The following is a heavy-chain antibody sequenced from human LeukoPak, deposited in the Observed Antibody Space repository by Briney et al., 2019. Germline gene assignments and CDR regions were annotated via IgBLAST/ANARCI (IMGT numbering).Heavy chain of an antibody. D-gene: IGHD6-19*01. CDR2: ISSSGSAI. CDR1: GFTFSDYY. V-gene: IGHV3-11*01. J-gene: IGHJ4*02. Sequence: GGSLRLSCAASGFTFSDYYMSWIRQAPGKGLEWVSYISSSGSAIYYADSVKGRFTISRDNAKNSLYLQMNSLRAEDTAVYYCARGAKGWRHGPGYSSGWADYWGQGTLVTVSS. CDR3: ARGAKGWRHGPGYSSGWADY.